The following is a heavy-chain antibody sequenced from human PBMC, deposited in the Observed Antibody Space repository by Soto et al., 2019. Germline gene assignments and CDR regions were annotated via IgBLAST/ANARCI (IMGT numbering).Heavy chain of an antibody. Sequence: PSETLSLTCTVSGGSISSYYWSWIRQPPGKGLEWIGYIYYSGSTNYNPSLKSRVTISVDTSKNQFSLKLSSVTAADTAVYYCARDGLGYGMGVWCQGTTVTVSS. CDR3: ARDGLGYGMGV. D-gene: IGHD6-19*01. V-gene: IGHV4-59*01. CDR2: IYYSGST. CDR1: GGSISSYY. J-gene: IGHJ6*02.